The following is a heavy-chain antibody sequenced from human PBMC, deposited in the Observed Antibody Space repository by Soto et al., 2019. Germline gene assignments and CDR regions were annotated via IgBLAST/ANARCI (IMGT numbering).Heavy chain of an antibody. Sequence: GGSLRLSCAASAFPFSSFEMNWVRQAPGKGMEWVSHISTSGSTVYYVDSVKGRFNISRDNAKNSLYLQMNSLRAEHTAVYYCARGRSGHCGQGTLVTVAS. CDR1: AFPFSSFE. J-gene: IGHJ4*02. D-gene: IGHD3-10*01. V-gene: IGHV3-48*03. CDR2: ISTSGSTV. CDR3: ARGRSGH.